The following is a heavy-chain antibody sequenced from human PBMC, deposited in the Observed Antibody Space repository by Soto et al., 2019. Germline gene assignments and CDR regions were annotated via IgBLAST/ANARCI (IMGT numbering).Heavy chain of an antibody. CDR3: ARDPLWGTAMVLWYFDL. J-gene: IGHJ2*01. CDR1: GFTFSSYA. D-gene: IGHD5-18*01. V-gene: IGHV3-30-3*01. CDR2: ISYDGSNK. Sequence: QVQLVESGGGVVQPGRSLRLSCAASGFTFSSYAMHWVRQAPGQVLAWVAVISYDGSNKYYADSVKGGFTISRDNSKNTLYLQMNSLRAEDTAGYYCARDPLWGTAMVLWYFDLWGRGTLGTVSS.